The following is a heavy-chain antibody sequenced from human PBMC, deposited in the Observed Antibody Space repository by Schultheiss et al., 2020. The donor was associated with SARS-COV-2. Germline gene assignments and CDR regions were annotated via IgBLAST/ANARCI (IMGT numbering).Heavy chain of an antibody. CDR3: ARGRDWELPNNWFDS. J-gene: IGHJ5*01. Sequence: ASVKVSCKASGYTFTSYDINWVRQATGQGLEWMGWMNPNSGNTGYAQKFQGRVTMTRNTSISTAYMELSSLRSEDTAVYYCARGRDWELPNNWFDSWGQGTLVTVSS. CDR2: MNPNSGNT. CDR1: GYTFTSYD. D-gene: IGHD1-26*01. V-gene: IGHV1-8*01.